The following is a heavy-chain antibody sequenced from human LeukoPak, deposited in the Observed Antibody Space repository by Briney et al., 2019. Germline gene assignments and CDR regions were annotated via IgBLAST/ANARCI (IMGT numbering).Heavy chain of an antibody. Sequence: SETLSLTCTVSGYSISSGYYWGWIRQPPGKGLEWIGRIYTSGSTNYNPSLKSRVTMSVDTSKNQFSLKLSSVTAADTAVYYCARDSDYVCDYWGQGTLVTVSS. D-gene: IGHD3-16*01. J-gene: IGHJ4*02. CDR1: GYSISSGYY. CDR3: ARDSDYVCDY. V-gene: IGHV4-38-2*02. CDR2: IYTSGST.